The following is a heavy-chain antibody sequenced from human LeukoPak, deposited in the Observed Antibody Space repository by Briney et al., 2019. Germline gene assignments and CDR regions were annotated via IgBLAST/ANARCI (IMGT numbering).Heavy chain of an antibody. D-gene: IGHD3-22*01. CDR2: IYYSGSS. CDR1: GGSISSSSYY. Sequence: SETLSLTCTVSGGSISSSSYYWGWICQPPGKGLEWIGSIYYSGSSYYNPSLKSRVIISVDTSKNQFSLKLSSVTAADTAVYYCARHVGSGSYFDYWGQGTLVTVSS. CDR3: ARHVGSGSYFDY. V-gene: IGHV4-39*01. J-gene: IGHJ4*02.